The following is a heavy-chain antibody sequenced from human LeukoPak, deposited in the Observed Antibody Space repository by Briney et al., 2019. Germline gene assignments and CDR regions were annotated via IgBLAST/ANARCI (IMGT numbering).Heavy chain of an antibody. CDR2: IYYSGST. CDR3: ARDRVAAAGTGWY. Sequence: SETLSLTCTVSGGSISNYYWSWIRQPPGKGLEWIGSIYYSGSTYYNPSLKSRVTISVDTSKNQFSLKLSSVTAADTAVYYCARDRVAAAGTGWYWGQGTLVTVSS. V-gene: IGHV4-59*12. D-gene: IGHD6-13*01. J-gene: IGHJ4*02. CDR1: GGSISNYY.